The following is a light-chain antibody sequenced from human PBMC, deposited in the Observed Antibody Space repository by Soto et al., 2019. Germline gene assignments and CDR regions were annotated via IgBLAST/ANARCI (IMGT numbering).Light chain of an antibody. CDR1: QSVSNN. Sequence: EIVMTQSPGTLSVSPGERATLLCRASQSVSNNLAWYQQKPGQAPRLLIYDASTRATGIPARFICSGSGTASTSTILSLQSEYYAVHYWLDYNKSPSFSYGPGTQVDIK. J-gene: IGKJ3*01. CDR3: LDYNKSPSFS. V-gene: IGKV3-15*01. CDR2: DAS.